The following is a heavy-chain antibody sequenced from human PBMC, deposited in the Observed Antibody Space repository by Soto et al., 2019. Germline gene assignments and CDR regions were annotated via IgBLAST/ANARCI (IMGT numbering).Heavy chain of an antibody. CDR3: AKGAFILQVATYYDY. V-gene: IGHV3-23*01. CDR1: GFTFSSHA. CDR2: ISGSGGST. Sequence: GESLKISCAASGFTFSSHAMRWVRQAPGKGLEWVSEISGSGGSTYYADSVKGRFTISRDNSKNTLYLQMNSLRAEDTAVYYCAKGAFILQVATYYDYWGQGTLVTVSS. D-gene: IGHD5-12*01. J-gene: IGHJ4*02.